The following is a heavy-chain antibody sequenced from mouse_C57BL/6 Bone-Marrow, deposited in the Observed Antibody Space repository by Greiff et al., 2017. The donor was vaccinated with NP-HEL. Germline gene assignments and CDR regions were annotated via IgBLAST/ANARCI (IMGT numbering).Heavy chain of an antibody. V-gene: IGHV1-72*01. J-gene: IGHJ1*03. CDR3: ARSYYHGSSLRWYFDV. Sequence: QVQLQQPGAELVKPGASVKLSCKASGYTFTSYWMHWVKQRPGRGLEWIGRIDPNSGGTKYNEKFKSKATLTVDKPSSTAYMQLSSLTSEDSAVYYWARSYYHGSSLRWYFDVWGTGTTVTVSS. CDR2: IDPNSGGT. CDR1: GYTFTSYW. D-gene: IGHD1-1*01.